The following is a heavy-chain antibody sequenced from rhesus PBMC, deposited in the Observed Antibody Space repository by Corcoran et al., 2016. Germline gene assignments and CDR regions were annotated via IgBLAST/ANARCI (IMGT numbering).Heavy chain of an antibody. J-gene: IGHJ4*01. D-gene: IGHD6-25*01. CDR3: ARRAFIAAAGTLFDY. CDR2: IYVSSGST. V-gene: IGHV4-76*01. CDR1: GYSISSGYD. Sequence: QVQLQESGPGVVKPSETLSLTCAVSGYSISSGYDWSWIRQPPGKGLEWIGYIYVSSGSTNYNPSLKNRVNISKDTSKNQFSLKLSSVTAADTAVYYCARRAFIAAAGTLFDYWGQGVLVTVSS.